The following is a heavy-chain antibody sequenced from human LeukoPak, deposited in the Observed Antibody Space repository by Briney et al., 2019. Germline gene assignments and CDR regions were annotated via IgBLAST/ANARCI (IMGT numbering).Heavy chain of an antibody. J-gene: IGHJ3*01. Sequence: GGSLRLSCAASGFTFSSYSMNWVRQAPGKGLEWVSSISSSSIYIYYADSVKGRFTISRDNAKNSLYLQMNSLRAEDTAVYYCARGGRDALDVWGQGTMVTVSS. CDR2: ISSSSIYI. CDR1: GFTFSSYS. V-gene: IGHV3-21*01. D-gene: IGHD6-25*01. CDR3: ARGGRDALDV.